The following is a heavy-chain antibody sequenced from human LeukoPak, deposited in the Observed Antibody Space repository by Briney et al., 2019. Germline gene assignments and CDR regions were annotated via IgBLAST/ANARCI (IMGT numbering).Heavy chain of an antibody. V-gene: IGHV1-18*01. CDR2: INVNT. D-gene: IGHD2-8*01. CDR1: GDSFSSYG. CDR3: ARAPRCNTNSCNSWFDP. J-gene: IGHJ5*02. Sequence: ASVKVSCKASGDSFSSYGISWLRQAPGQGPEWMGWINVNTKYAQKFQGRVTMTTDTSKTTAYMELRSLRSDDTAVYYCARAPRCNTNSCNSWFDPWGQGTLVTVSS.